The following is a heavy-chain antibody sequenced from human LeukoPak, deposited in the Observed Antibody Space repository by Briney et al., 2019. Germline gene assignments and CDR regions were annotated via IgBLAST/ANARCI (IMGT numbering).Heavy chain of an antibody. V-gene: IGHV1-69*05. CDR3: ARDHDYCSSTSCCYWFDP. J-gene: IGHJ5*02. CDR1: GGTFSSYA. CDR2: IIPIFGTA. D-gene: IGHD2-2*01. Sequence: VASVKVSCKASGGTFSSYAISWVRQAPGQGLEWMGGIIPIFGTANYAQKFQGRVTITTDESTSTAYMDLSSLRSEDTAVYYCARDHDYCSSTSCCYWFDPWGQGTLVTVSS.